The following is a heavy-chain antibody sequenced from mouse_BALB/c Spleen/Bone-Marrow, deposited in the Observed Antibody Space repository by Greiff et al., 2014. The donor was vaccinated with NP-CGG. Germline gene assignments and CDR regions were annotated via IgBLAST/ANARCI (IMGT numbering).Heavy chain of an antibody. CDR2: IDPSDSYT. V-gene: IGHV1-69*02. Sequence: VKLVESGAELVKPGASVKLSCKASGYTFTSYWMHWVKQRPGQGLEWIGEIDPSDSYTNYNQKFKGKATLTVDKSSSTACMQLSSLTSEDSAVYYCARREYYGSSYLYFDYWGQGTTLTVSS. J-gene: IGHJ2*01. CDR3: ARREYYGSSYLYFDY. D-gene: IGHD1-1*01. CDR1: GYTFTSYW.